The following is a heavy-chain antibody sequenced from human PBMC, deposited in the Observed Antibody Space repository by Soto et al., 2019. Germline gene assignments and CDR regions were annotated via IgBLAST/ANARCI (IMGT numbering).Heavy chain of an antibody. Sequence: QVQLVQSGAEVKMHGSSVKVSCKASVGTFSSYAISWVRQAPGQGLEWMGGIIPIFGTANYAQKFQGRVTITADESTSTAYMELRSLRSEDTAVYYCARVVTVVKSFHYWYFDLWGRGTLVTVSS. CDR1: VGTFSSYA. CDR2: IIPIFGTA. D-gene: IGHD2-15*01. CDR3: ARVVTVVKSFHYWYFDL. V-gene: IGHV1-69*12. J-gene: IGHJ2*01.